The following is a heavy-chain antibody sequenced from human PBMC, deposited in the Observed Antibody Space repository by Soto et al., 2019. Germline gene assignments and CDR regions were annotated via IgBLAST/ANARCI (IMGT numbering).Heavy chain of an antibody. CDR1: GFTFSSYW. D-gene: IGHD1-26*01. CDR2: IKQDGSEK. V-gene: IGHV3-7*01. Sequence: PGGSLRLSCAASGFTFSSYWMSWVRQAPGKGLEWVANIKQDGSEKDYVDSVKGRFTISRDNAKNSLYLQIDSQRADDTELYHCAKGVGATILTNVDDSGQGTLVTVSS. CDR3: AKGVGATILTNVDD. J-gene: IGHJ4*02.